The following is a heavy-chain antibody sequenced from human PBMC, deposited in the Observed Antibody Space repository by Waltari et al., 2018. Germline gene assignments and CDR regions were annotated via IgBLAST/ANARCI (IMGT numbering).Heavy chain of an antibody. CDR1: GYLISSGYY. V-gene: IGHV4-38-2*01. J-gene: IGHJ3*02. CDR2: IYHSGST. D-gene: IGHD1-26*01. CDR3: ARAVGATFFDI. Sequence: QVQLQESGPGLVKPSETLSLTCAGAGYLISSGYYWGWLRQPPGKGLELIGSIYHSGSTYYNPSLKSRVTISVDTSKDQFSLKLSSVTAADTAVYYCARAVGATFFDIWGQGTMVTVSS.